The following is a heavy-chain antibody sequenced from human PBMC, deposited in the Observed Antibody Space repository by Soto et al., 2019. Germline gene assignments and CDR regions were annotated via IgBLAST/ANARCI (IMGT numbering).Heavy chain of an antibody. Sequence: ASVKVSCKASGYSFTDYRIHWVRQAPGQGLEWLGRINPKSGGTSTAQKFQGWVTMTTDTSISTASMELTRLTSDDTAIYYCARGDSTDCSNGVCSFFYNHDMDVWGQGTTVTVSS. CDR2: INPKSGGT. J-gene: IGHJ6*02. CDR1: GYSFTDYR. D-gene: IGHD2-8*01. V-gene: IGHV1-2*04. CDR3: ARGDSTDCSNGVCSFFYNHDMDV.